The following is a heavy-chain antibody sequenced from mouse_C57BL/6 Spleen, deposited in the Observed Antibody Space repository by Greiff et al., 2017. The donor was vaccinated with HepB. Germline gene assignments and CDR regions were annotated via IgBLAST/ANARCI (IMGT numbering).Heavy chain of an antibody. CDR3: ASNFMDY. V-gene: IGHV5-17*01. CDR1: GFTFSDYG. D-gene: IGHD1-3*01. CDR2: ISSGSSTI. J-gene: IGHJ4*01. Sequence: DVHLVESGGGLVKPGGSLKLSCAASGFTFSDYGMHWVRQAPEKGLEWVAYISSGSSTIYYADTVKGRFTISRDNAKNTLFLQMTSLRSEDTAMYYCASNFMDYWGQRTSVTVSS.